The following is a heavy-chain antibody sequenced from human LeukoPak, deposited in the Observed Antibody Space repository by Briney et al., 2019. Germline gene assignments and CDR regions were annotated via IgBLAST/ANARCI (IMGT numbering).Heavy chain of an antibody. Sequence: PGRSLRLSCAASGFTFSSYGMHWVRQAPGKGLEWVAVISYDGINKYYADSVKGRFTISRDISKNTLYLQMNSLRVEDTAVYYCAREANYYDSRGGDYWGQGTLVTVSS. J-gene: IGHJ4*02. CDR1: GFTFSSYG. CDR2: ISYDGINK. D-gene: IGHD3-22*01. V-gene: IGHV3-30*03. CDR3: AREANYYDSRGGDY.